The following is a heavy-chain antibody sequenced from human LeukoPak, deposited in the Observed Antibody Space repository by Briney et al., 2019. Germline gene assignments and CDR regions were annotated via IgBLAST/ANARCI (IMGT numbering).Heavy chain of an antibody. Sequence: ASVKVSCKASGYTFTGYYMHWVRQAPGQGLEWMGWINPNSGGTNYAQKFQGRVTMTRDTSISTAYMELSRLRSDDTAVYYCARDPPDYGDFTSRNNYYYYYYMDVWGKGTTVTVSS. CDR2: INPNSGGT. D-gene: IGHD4-17*01. CDR3: ARDPPDYGDFTSRNNYYYYYYMDV. V-gene: IGHV1-2*02. CDR1: GYTFTGYY. J-gene: IGHJ6*03.